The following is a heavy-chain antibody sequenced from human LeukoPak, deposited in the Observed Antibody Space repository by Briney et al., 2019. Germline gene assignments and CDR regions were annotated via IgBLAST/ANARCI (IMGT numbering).Heavy chain of an antibody. CDR2: FDPEDGET. D-gene: IGHD3-10*01. Sequence: GASVKVSCKASGYSFTSYGITWVRQAPGKGLEWMGGFDPEDGETIYAQKFQGRVTMTEDTSTDTAYMELSSLRSEDTAVYYCATDRARAFDIWGQGTMVTVSS. J-gene: IGHJ3*02. V-gene: IGHV1-24*01. CDR3: ATDRARAFDI. CDR1: GYSFTSYG.